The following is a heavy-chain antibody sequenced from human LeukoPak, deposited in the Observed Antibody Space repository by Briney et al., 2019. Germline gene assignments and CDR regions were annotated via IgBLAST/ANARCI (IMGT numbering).Heavy chain of an antibody. CDR2: ISSSGSTI. D-gene: IGHD6-19*01. CDR3: ARAGHDSGWYIDDY. CDR1: GFTFSDYY. J-gene: IGHJ4*02. Sequence: GGSLRLSCAASGFTFSDYYMSWVRQAPGKGLEWVSYISSSGSTIYYADSVKGRFTISRDNAKTSLYLQMNSLRAEDTAVYYCARAGHDSGWYIDDYWGQGTLVTVSS. V-gene: IGHV3-11*04.